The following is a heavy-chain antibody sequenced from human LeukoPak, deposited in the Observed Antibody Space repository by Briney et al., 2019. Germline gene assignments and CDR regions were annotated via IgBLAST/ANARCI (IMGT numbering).Heavy chain of an antibody. J-gene: IGHJ6*02. V-gene: IGHV3-48*03. CDR3: ASLGVGTAVGYGMDV. CDR1: GFTFSSYE. CDR2: ISSSGSTI. D-gene: IGHD3-10*01. Sequence: QPGGSLRLSCAASGFTFSSYEMNWVRQAPGKGLEWVSYISSSGSTIYYADSVKGRFTISRDNAKNSLYLQMNSLRAEDTAVYYCASLGVGTAVGYGMDVWGQGTLVTVSS.